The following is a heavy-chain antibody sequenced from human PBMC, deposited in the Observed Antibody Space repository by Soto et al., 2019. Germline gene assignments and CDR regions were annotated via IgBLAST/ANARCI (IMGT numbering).Heavy chain of an antibody. CDR1: GFTFSSYG. J-gene: IGHJ6*02. V-gene: IGHV3-30*18. CDR3: AKDRTPYYYYGMDV. CDR2: ISYDGSNK. Sequence: GGSLRLSCAASGFTFSSYGMHWVRQAPGKGLEWVAVISYDGSNKYYADSVKGRFTISRDNSKNTLYLQMNSLRAEDTAVYYCAKDRTPYYYYGMDVWGQGTTVTVSS.